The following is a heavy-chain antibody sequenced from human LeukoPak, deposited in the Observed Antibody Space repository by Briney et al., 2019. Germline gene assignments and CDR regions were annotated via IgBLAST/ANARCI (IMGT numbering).Heavy chain of an antibody. CDR2: INSDGSST. J-gene: IGHJ4*02. CDR3: ARGKVDTAMAIDY. CDR1: GFSFSSYW. D-gene: IGHD5-18*01. V-gene: IGHV3-74*01. Sequence: GRSLRLSSAAPGFSFSSYWMHCVRHAPGKGLVWVSRINSDGSSTSYADSVKGRFTISRDNAKNTLYLQMNSLRAEDTAVYYCARGKVDTAMAIDYWGQGTLVTVSP.